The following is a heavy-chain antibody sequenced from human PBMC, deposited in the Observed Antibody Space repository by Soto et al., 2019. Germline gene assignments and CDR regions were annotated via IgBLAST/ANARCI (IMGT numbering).Heavy chain of an antibody. D-gene: IGHD2-15*01. J-gene: IGHJ6*02. CDR3: AKDIGYCSGGSCYYYYGMDV. CDR2: ISSSSRYT. CDR1: GFTFSDYY. Sequence: GGSLRLSCAASGFTFSDYYMSWIRQAPGKGLEWVSYISSSSRYTNYADSVKGRFTISRDNAKNSLYLQMNSLRAEDTAVYYCAKDIGYCSGGSCYYYYGMDVWGQGTTVTVSS. V-gene: IGHV3-11*06.